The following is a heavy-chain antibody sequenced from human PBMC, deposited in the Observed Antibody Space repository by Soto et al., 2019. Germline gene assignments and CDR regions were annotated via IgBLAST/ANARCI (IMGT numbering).Heavy chain of an antibody. Sequence: QITLKESGPTVVKPTQTLTLTCTFSFFSLDTSGVGVGWIRQPPGKALEWLALIYWDDDKRYNPSLKSRLTISKDSSINQLVLTMTHMDPVDTATYYCARRPREYSGYLLGRYFDYWGQGTLVTVSS. CDR2: IYWDDDK. CDR3: ARRPREYSGYLLGRYFDY. D-gene: IGHD5-12*01. CDR1: FFSLDTSGVG. J-gene: IGHJ4*02. V-gene: IGHV2-5*02.